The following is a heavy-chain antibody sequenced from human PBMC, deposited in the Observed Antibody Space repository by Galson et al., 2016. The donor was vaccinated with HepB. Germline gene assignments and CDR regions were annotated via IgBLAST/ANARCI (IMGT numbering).Heavy chain of an antibody. CDR2: IAPTSITT. D-gene: IGHD3-16*02. V-gene: IGHV3-23*01. CDR3: AKNLASSRCYHS. J-gene: IGHJ4*02. Sequence: SLRLSCAASGFTFSNYAMTWVRQAPGKGLEWVAAIAPTSITTYYRDSVKGRFTISRDNSRSTVYLQMSSLTVEDTAVYYCAKNLASSRCYHSWGQGTLVTVSS. CDR1: GFTFSNYA.